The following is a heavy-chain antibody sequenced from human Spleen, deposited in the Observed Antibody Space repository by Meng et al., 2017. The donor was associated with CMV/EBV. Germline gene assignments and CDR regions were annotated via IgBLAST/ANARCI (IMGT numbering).Heavy chain of an antibody. V-gene: IGHV2-70D*14. CDR3: ARIGGYSYGLAFDY. CDR2: IDWDDDK. D-gene: IGHD5-18*01. CDR1: GFSLSTSGMR. J-gene: IGHJ4*02. Sequence: SGPTLVKPTQTLTLTCTFSGFSLSTSGMRVSWIRQPPGKALEWLARIDWDDDKFYSTSLKTRLTISKDTSKNQVVLTMTNMDPVDTATYYCARIGGYSYGLAFDYWGQGTLVTVSS.